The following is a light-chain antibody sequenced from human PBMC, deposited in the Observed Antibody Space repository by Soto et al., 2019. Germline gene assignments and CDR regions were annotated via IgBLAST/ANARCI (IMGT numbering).Light chain of an antibody. Sequence: EIVLTQSPGTLSLSPGERATLSCRASPSVSGSNLAWYQQKPGQAPGLLIYGASTRATGIPARFSGSGSGTDFTLTISSLQPEDFAVYYCQQDYKFLTFGGGTKVDIK. CDR3: QQDYKFLT. CDR1: PSVSGSN. J-gene: IGKJ4*01. V-gene: IGKV3D-7*01. CDR2: GAS.